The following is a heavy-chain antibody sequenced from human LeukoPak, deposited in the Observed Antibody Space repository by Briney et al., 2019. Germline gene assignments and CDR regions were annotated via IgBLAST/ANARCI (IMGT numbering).Heavy chain of an antibody. V-gene: IGHV3-7*01. D-gene: IGHD5-18*01. CDR1: GFTFSSYG. CDR3: ARGWIQLWPFDY. Sequence: AGRSLRLSCAASGFTFSSYGMRWVRQAPGKGLEWVANIKQDGSEKYYVDSVKGRFTISRDNAKNSLYLQMNSLRAEDTAVYYCARGWIQLWPFDYWGQGTLVTVSS. CDR2: IKQDGSEK. J-gene: IGHJ4*02.